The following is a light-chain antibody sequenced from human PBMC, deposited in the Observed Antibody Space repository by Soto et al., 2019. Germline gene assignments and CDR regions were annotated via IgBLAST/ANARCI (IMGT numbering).Light chain of an antibody. V-gene: IGLV2-8*01. J-gene: IGLJ3*02. Sequence: QPVLTQPPSASGSPGQSVTISCTGTSSDVGAFNYVSWYQQYPGEAPKLIIYGNSNRPSGVPDRFSGSKSGTSASLAITGLQAEDEADYYCQSYDSSLSPWVFGGGTKLTVL. CDR2: GNS. CDR1: SSDVGAFNY. CDR3: QSYDSSLSPWV.